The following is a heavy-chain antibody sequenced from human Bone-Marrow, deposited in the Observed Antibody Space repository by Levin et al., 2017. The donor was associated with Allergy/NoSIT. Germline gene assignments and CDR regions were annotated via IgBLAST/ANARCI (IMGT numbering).Heavy chain of an antibody. D-gene: IGHD3-9*01. V-gene: IGHV4-39*02. CDR1: GDSIISATYY. J-gene: IGHJ4*02. CDR3: ARVPALRFLDWFLDY. Sequence: SETLSLTCTVSGDSIISATYYWGWVRQPPGKRLEWIGSVYFSGSTYLSPFLKSRVTMSVDTSRSHFSLNLSSVTAADTAVYYCARVPALRFLDWFLDYWGRGVLVTVSS. CDR2: VYFSGST.